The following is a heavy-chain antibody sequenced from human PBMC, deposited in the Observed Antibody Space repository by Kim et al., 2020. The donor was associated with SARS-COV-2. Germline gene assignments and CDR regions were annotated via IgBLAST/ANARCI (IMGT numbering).Heavy chain of an antibody. Sequence: SETLSLTCTVSGGSISSSSYYWGWIRQPPGKGLEWIGSIYYSGSTYYNPSLKSRVTISVDTSKNQFSLKLSSVTAADTAVYYCARQEGGGALRYFWGSDYYYYGMDVWGQGTTVTVSS. CDR2: IYYSGST. V-gene: IGHV4-39*01. CDR1: GGSISSSSYY. D-gene: IGHD3-9*01. J-gene: IGHJ6*02. CDR3: ARQEGGGALRYFWGSDYYYYGMDV.